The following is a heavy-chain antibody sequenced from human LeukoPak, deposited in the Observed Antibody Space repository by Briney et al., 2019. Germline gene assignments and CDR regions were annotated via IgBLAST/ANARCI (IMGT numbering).Heavy chain of an antibody. CDR3: ARVLARYYGSGSYCYGY. CDR2: INPNSGGT. D-gene: IGHD3-10*01. Sequence: GASVKVSCKASGYTFTGYYMHWVRQAPGQGLEWMGWINPNSGGTNYAQKFQGRVTMTRDTSISTAYMELSRLRSDDTAVYYCARVLARYYGSGSYCYGYWGQGTLVTVSS. V-gene: IGHV1-2*02. CDR1: GYTFTGYY. J-gene: IGHJ4*02.